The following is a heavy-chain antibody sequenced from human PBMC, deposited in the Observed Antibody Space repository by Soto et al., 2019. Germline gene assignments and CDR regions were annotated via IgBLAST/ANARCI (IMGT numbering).Heavy chain of an antibody. CDR2: INHSGST. V-gene: IGHV4-34*01. CDR3: ARGVGGYYSTFDY. J-gene: IGHJ4*02. D-gene: IGHD3-22*01. CDR1: GGSFSGYY. Sequence: SETLSLTCAVYGGSFSGYYWSWIRQPPGKGLEWIGEINHSGSTNYNPSLKSRVTISVDTSENQFSLKLSSVTAADTAVYYCARGVGGYYSTFDYWGQGTLVTAPQ.